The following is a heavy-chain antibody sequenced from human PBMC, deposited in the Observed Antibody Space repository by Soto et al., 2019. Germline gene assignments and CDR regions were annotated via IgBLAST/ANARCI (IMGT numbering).Heavy chain of an antibody. D-gene: IGHD6-19*01. CDR1: GYTFTSYA. CDR2: INAGNGNT. CDR3: AMVYSSGWYYFDY. J-gene: IGHJ4*02. V-gene: IGHV1-3*01. Sequence: QVQLVQSGAEVKKPGASVKVSCKASGYTFTSYAMHWVRQAPGQRLEWMGWINAGNGNTKYSQKFQGRVTITRDTSASTAYMELSSLRSEDTAVYYCAMVYSSGWYYFDYWGQGTLVTVSS.